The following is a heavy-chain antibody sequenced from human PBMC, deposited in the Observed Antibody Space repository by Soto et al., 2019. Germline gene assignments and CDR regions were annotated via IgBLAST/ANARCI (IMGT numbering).Heavy chain of an antibody. J-gene: IGHJ5*02. CDR2: IDPSDSYT. Sequence: PGESLKISCKGSGYSFTSYWISWVRQMPGKGLEWMGRIDPSDSYTNYSPSFQGHVTISADKSISTAYLQWSSLKASDTAMYYCARQRPSRRDSSSWHRRVWFDPWGQGTLVTVSS. CDR1: GYSFTSYW. CDR3: ARQRPSRRDSSSWHRRVWFDP. V-gene: IGHV5-10-1*01. D-gene: IGHD6-13*01.